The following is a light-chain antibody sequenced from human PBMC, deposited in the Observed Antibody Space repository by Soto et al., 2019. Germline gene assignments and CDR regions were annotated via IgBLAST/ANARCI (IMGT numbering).Light chain of an antibody. CDR2: DND. Sequence: QSVLTQSPSVSAAPGQKVTISCSGSTSNIGTYYVSWYQHLPGTAPRVVIYDNDKRPSGIPDRFSGSKSGTSATLGITGLQAGDEADYYCETWDSSLTVAVFGGGTKLTVL. J-gene: IGLJ2*01. V-gene: IGLV1-51*01. CDR3: ETWDSSLTVAV. CDR1: TSNIGTYY.